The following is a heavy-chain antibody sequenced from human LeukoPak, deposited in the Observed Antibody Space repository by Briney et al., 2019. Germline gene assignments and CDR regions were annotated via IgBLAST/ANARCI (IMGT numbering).Heavy chain of an antibody. CDR1: GYTFTSYY. D-gene: IGHD1-26*01. CDR3: ARYSGSFESNYYFDY. CDR2: INPSGGST. Sequence: ASVKVSCKASGYTFTSYYMHWVRQAPGQGLEGMGIINPSGGSTSYAQKFQGRVTMTRDTSTSTVYMELSSLRSEDTAVYYCARYSGSFESNYYFDYWGQGTLVTVSS. V-gene: IGHV1-46*03. J-gene: IGHJ4*02.